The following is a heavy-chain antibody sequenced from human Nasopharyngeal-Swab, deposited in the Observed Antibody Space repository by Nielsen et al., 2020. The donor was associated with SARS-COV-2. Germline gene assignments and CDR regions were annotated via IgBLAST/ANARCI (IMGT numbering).Heavy chain of an antibody. CDR3: ARDPPGYSSGWYWDYYYGMDV. CDR2: IKLDGSEK. CDR1: GFTFSSYW. D-gene: IGHD6-19*01. Sequence: GGSLRLSCAASGFTFSSYWMSWVRQAPGKGLEWVANIKLDGSEKYYVDSVKGRFTISRDNAKNSLYLQMNSLRAEDTAVYYCARDPPGYSSGWYWDYYYGMDVWGQGTTVTVSS. J-gene: IGHJ6*02. V-gene: IGHV3-7*03.